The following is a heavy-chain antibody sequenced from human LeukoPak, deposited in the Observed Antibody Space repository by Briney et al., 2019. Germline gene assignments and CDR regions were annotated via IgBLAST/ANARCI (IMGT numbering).Heavy chain of an antibody. CDR2: ISSSSSYI. J-gene: IGHJ5*02. V-gene: IGHV3-21*01. CDR1: GFTFSSYS. CDR3: ARQNSSSWYRGFMDWFDP. D-gene: IGHD6-13*01. Sequence: GGSLRLSCAASGFTFSSYSMNWVRQAPGKGLEWVSSISSSSSYIYYADSVKGRFTISRDNAKNSLYLQMNSLRAEDTAVYYCARQNSSSWYRGFMDWFDPWGRGTLVIVSS.